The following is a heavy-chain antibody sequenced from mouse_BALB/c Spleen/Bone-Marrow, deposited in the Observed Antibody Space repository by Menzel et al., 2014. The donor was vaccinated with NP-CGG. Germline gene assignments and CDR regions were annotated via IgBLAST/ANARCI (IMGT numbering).Heavy chain of an antibody. Sequence: EVKLMESGGGLVQPGGSLELSCAASGFDFSRYWMSWVRQAPGKGLEWIGEINPGSNTINYTPSLKDKFIISRDNAKNTLYLQMSKVRSEDTALYYCARLGYYGWFAYWGQGTLVTVSA. V-gene: IGHV4-1*02. D-gene: IGHD2-3*01. CDR2: INPGSNTI. CDR3: ARLGYYGWFAY. J-gene: IGHJ3*01. CDR1: GFDFSRYW.